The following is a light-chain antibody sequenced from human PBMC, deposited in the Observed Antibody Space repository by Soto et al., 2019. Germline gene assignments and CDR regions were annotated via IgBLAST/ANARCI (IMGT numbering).Light chain of an antibody. Sequence: QSALTQPASVSGSPGQSITISCTGSSSDVGGHNHVSWYQQHPGKAPKLIIYEVGNRPSGVSNRFSGSKSGNTASLTISGFQAEDEADYYCNSYPSSSTHVFGTGTKLTVL. CDR3: NSYPSSSTHV. CDR1: SSDVGGHNH. V-gene: IGLV2-14*01. CDR2: EVG. J-gene: IGLJ1*01.